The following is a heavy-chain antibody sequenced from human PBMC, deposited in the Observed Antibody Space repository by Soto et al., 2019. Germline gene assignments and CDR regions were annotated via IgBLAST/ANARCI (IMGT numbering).Heavy chain of an antibody. CDR2: ISYDGSNK. Sequence: QVQLVESGGGVVQPGRSLRLSCAASGFTFSGYGLHWVRQAPGRGLEWVALISYDGSNKYYADSVKGRFTISRDNSKNRLSRQTNSRRCVAARVEYCASGAPQTLYSCDYWGQGPLVPVSS. V-gene: IGHV3-30*03. CDR3: ASGAPQTLYSCDY. CDR1: GFTFSGYG. D-gene: IGHD5-18*01. J-gene: IGHJ4*02.